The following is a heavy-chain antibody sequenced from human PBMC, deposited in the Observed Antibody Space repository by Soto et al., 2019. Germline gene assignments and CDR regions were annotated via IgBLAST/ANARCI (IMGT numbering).Heavy chain of an antibody. CDR1: GYTFTGYY. J-gene: IGHJ4*02. D-gene: IGHD3-9*01. V-gene: IGHV1-2*04. Sequence: QVPLVQSGAEVKKPGASVKVSCKASGYTFTGYYMHWVRQAPGQGLEWMGWINPNSGGTNYAQKFQGWVTMTRDTSISTAYMELSRLRSDDRAVYYCARGRSDDILTGSLFFDYWGQGTLVTVSS. CDR2: INPNSGGT. CDR3: ARGRSDDILTGSLFFDY.